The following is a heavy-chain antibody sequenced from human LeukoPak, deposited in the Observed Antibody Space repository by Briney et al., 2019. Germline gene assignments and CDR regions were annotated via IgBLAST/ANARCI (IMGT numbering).Heavy chain of an antibody. CDR3: ATDRGWRTSGYYLYYFEY. Sequence: GGSLRLSCAASGFTFSSYWMSWVRQAPGKGLEWVANIKHDGSEKYYVDSVRGRFTISRDNTMNSLYLQMSSLRAEDTAVYYCATDRGWRTSGYYLYYFEYWGQGTLVTYFS. CDR1: GFTFSSYW. V-gene: IGHV3-7*01. J-gene: IGHJ4*02. D-gene: IGHD3-3*01. CDR2: IKHDGSEK.